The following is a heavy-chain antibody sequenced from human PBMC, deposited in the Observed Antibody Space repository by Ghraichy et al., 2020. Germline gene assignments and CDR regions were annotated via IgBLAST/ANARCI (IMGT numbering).Heavy chain of an antibody. Sequence: GESLNISCAASGSTFSSYWMSWVRQAPGKGLEWVANIKQDGSAKYYVDSVKGRFTISRDNAKNSLYLEMNSLRADDTAVYYCAKDSFSKGDYWGQGTLVTVSS. V-gene: IGHV3-7*01. CDR2: IKQDGSAK. J-gene: IGHJ4*02. D-gene: IGHD4-11*01. CDR3: AKDSFSKGDY. CDR1: GSTFSSYW.